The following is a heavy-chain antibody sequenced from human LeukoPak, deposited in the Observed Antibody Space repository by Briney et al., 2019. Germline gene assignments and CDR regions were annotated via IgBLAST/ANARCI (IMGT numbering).Heavy chain of an antibody. CDR2: IKQDGNEK. CDR1: GFIFSYCC. V-gene: IGHV3-7*03. Sequence: GGPQRLSCGACGFIFSYCCGTGVRQAGGGGVEWGTNIKQDGNEKYCVDSEGRVFTFSRDNPQKPLYLQTNSLRAEDTAVYYGARWSHYYESGRYYYFGLDLWRQGTTVTVPS. CDR3: ARWSHYYESGRYYYFGLDL. D-gene: IGHD3-10*01. J-gene: IGHJ6*02.